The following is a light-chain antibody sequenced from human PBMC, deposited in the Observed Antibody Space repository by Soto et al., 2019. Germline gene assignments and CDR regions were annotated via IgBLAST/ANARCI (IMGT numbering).Light chain of an antibody. Sequence: DIQITHSPSSLSASVVDRVTITFLASQSISSYLNWYQQKPGKAPKLLIYDASSLESGVPQRFSGSGSGTEFTLTISSLQTDDFSTYYCKQYHSYWKFGQGTKVDIK. CDR2: DAS. V-gene: IGKV1-5*01. CDR3: KQYHSYWK. J-gene: IGKJ1*01. CDR1: QSISSY.